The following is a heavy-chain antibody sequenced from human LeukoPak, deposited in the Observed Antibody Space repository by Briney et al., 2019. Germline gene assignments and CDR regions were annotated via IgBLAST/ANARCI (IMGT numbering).Heavy chain of an antibody. Sequence: SETLSLTCSVSGGSVRRDKSHWRWIRQPPGRGLECIGYVHYSGSANYNPSLENRVTMSLHHSKNQFSLDLTSVTSADTAVYYCARNRGWYATDVWGQGAAVTVSS. D-gene: IGHD6-19*01. J-gene: IGHJ6*02. V-gene: IGHV4-61*01. CDR1: GGSVRRDKSH. CDR3: ARNRGWYATDV. CDR2: VHYSGSA.